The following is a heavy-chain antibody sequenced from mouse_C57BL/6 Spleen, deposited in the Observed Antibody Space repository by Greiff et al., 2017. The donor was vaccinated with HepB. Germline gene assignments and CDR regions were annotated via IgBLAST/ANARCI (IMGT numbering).Heavy chain of an antibody. CDR1: GYAFSSSW. D-gene: IGHD2-3*01. J-gene: IGHJ3*01. V-gene: IGHV1-82*01. Sequence: VQLQQSGPELVKPGASVKISCKASGYAFSSSWMNWVKQRPGKGLEWIGRIYPGDGDTNYNGKFKGKATLTADKSSSTAYMQLSSLTSEDSAVYLCAGYFSWFAYWGQGTLVTVSA. CDR2: IYPGDGDT. CDR3: AGYFSWFAY.